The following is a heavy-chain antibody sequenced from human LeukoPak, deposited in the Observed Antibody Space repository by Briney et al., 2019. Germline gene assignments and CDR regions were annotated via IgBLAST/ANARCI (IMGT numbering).Heavy chain of an antibody. D-gene: IGHD6-19*01. V-gene: IGHV3-23*01. CDR1: GFTFSTYS. J-gene: IGHJ4*02. CDR2: ISGSGGST. Sequence: GGSLRLSCAAPGFTFSTYSMNWVRQAPGKGLEWVSAISGSGGSTYYADSVKGRFTISRDNSKNTLYLQMNSLRAEDTAVYYCAKDLEEDSSGWYVDRTLDYWGQGTLVTVSS. CDR3: AKDLEEDSSGWYVDRTLDY.